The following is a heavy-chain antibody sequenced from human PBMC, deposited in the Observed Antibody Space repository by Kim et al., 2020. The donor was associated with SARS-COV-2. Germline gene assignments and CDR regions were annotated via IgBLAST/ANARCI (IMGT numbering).Heavy chain of an antibody. CDR2: IWYDGSNK. Sequence: GESLKISCAASGFTFSSYGMHWVRQAPGKGLEWVAVIWYDGSNKYYADSVKGRFTISRDNSKNTLYLQMNSLRAEDTAVYYCARDPGLSMIVVGRQPEYFQHWGQGTLVTVSS. D-gene: IGHD3-22*01. V-gene: IGHV3-33*01. J-gene: IGHJ1*01. CDR1: GFTFSSYG. CDR3: ARDPGLSMIVVGRQPEYFQH.